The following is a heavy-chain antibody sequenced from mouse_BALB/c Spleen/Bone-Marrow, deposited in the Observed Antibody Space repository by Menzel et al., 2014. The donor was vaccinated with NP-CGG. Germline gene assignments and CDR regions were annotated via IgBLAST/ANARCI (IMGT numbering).Heavy chain of an antibody. CDR1: GYTFTSYW. V-gene: IGHV1-7*01. D-gene: IGHD2-14*01. CDR2: INPSTGYT. J-gene: IGHJ4*01. Sequence: QVQLQQSGAELAKPGASVKMSCKASGYTFTSYWMHWVKQRPGQGLEWIGYINPSTGYTEYNQKFKDKATLTADKSSSTAYMQLSSLTSEDSAVYYCASPYRYGYYAMDYWGQGTSVTVSS. CDR3: ASPYRYGYYAMDY.